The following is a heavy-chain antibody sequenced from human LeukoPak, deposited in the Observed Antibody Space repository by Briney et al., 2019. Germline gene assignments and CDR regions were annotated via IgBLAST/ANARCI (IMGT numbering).Heavy chain of an antibody. D-gene: IGHD3-22*01. CDR3: AKGGVSSAYHPVDY. CDR1: GFIFSSYG. V-gene: IGHV3-30*18. CDR2: ISSDESEE. J-gene: IGHJ4*02. Sequence: GGSLRLSCAASGFIFSSYGMHWVRQAPGKGLEWVAGISSDESEEFYVGSVKGRFITSRDSSKSMLYLQMNSLRIEDTAVYYCAKGGVSSAYHPVDYWGQGTLVTVSS.